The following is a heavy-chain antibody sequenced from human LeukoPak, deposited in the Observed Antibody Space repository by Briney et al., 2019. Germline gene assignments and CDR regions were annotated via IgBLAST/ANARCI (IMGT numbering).Heavy chain of an antibody. V-gene: IGHV1-69*05. J-gene: IGHJ4*02. CDR1: GGTFSSYA. CDR3: ARAGYCSGGSCSSFLSEWYYFDY. CDR2: IIPIFGTA. Sequence: SVKVSCKASGGTFSSYAISWVRQAPGQGLEWMGRIIPIFGTANYAQKFQGRVTTTTDESTSTAYMELSSLRSEDTAVYYCARAGYCSGGSCSSFLSEWYYFDYWGQGTLVTVSS. D-gene: IGHD2-15*01.